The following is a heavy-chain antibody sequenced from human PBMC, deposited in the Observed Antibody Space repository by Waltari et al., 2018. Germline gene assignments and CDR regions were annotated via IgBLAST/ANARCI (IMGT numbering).Heavy chain of an antibody. CDR2: IRSKANSYAT. J-gene: IGHJ4*02. V-gene: IGHV3-73*01. Sequence: VESGGGLVQPGGSLKLSCAASGFTFSGSAMHWVRQASGKGLEWVGRIRSKANSYATAYAASVKGRFTISRDDSKNTAYLQMNSLKTEDTAVYYCAKHYCISTICSPPCCWGQGTLVTVSS. D-gene: IGHD2-2*01. CDR1: GFTFSGSA. CDR3: AKHYCISTICSPPCC.